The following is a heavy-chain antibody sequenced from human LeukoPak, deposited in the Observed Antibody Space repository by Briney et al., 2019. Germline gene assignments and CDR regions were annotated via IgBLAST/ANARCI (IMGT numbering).Heavy chain of an antibody. V-gene: IGHV3-30*04. CDR3: ARSPGYSSGWTFDY. J-gene: IGHJ4*02. D-gene: IGHD6-19*01. Sequence: PGGSLRLSCAASGFTFSSYAMHWVRQAPGKGLEWVAVISNDGSKKDYADSVKGRFTISRDNSKNTLYLQMNSLRAEDTAVYYCARSPGYSSGWTFDYWGQGTLVTVSS. CDR2: ISNDGSKK. CDR1: GFTFSSYA.